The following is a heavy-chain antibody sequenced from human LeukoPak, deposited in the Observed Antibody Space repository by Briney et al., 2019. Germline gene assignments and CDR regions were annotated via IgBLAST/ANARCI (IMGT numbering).Heavy chain of an antibody. V-gene: IGHV3-23*01. J-gene: IGHJ4*02. CDR1: GFTFGAYA. CDR2: ISRSGDKT. D-gene: IGHD6-19*01. Sequence: GGSLRLSCAASGFTFGAYAMTWVRQAPGKGLEWVAGISRSGDKTYYADSAEGRFIISRDNSRNTLFLQMNSLRVEDTAVYYCAKGQAVESRLDSWGRGTLVTVSS. CDR3: AKGQAVESRLDS.